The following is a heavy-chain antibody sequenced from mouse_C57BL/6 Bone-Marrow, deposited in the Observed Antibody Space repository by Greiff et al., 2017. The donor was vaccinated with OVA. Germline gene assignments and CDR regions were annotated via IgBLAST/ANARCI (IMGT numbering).Heavy chain of an antibody. CDR2: IYPSSGIT. CDR1: GYTFTSYG. D-gene: IGHD2-2*01. Sequence: QVQLQQSGAELARPGASVKLSCKASGYTFTSYGISWVKQRTGQGLEWIGEIYPSSGITYYNEKFKGKATLTADKSSSTAYMELRSLTSEDSAVYFCAILWLRRGDYFDYWGQGTTLTVSS. V-gene: IGHV1-81*01. CDR3: AILWLRRGDYFDY. J-gene: IGHJ2*01.